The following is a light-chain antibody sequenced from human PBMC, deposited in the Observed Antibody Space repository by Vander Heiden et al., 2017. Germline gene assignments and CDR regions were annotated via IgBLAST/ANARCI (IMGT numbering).Light chain of an antibody. Sequence: DIQMTQSPSSLSASVGGRVTITCRASQSITNYLNWYQQKPGKAPNLLIYAASNLQSGVPSMFSGSRSGTDFTLTISSLQPEDFASYYCQQSYSSPLTFGRGTKVEIK. V-gene: IGKV1-39*01. CDR3: QQSYSSPLT. CDR2: AAS. CDR1: QSITNY. J-gene: IGKJ4*01.